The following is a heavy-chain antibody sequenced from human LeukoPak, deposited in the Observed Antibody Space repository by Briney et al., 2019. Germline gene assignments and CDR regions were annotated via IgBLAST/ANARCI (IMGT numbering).Heavy chain of an antibody. D-gene: IGHD1-26*01. CDR2: IKQDGSEK. CDR1: GFTFSSYW. J-gene: IGHJ4*02. Sequence: GGSLRLFCAASGFTFSSYWMSWVRQAPGKGLEWVANIKQDGSEKYYVDSVKGRFIISRDNAKNSLYLQMNSLRAEDTAVYYCARAKWELRVLLGYWGQGTLVTVSS. CDR3: ARAKWELRVLLGY. V-gene: IGHV3-7*01.